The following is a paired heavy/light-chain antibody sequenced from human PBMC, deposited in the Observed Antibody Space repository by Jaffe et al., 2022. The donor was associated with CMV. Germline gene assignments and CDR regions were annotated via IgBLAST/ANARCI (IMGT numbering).Light chain of an antibody. CDR2: DVT. J-gene: IGLJ2*01. V-gene: IGLV2-14*03. Sequence: QSALTQPASVSGSPGQSLTISCTGTSSDVGGYNFVSWYQQHPGKAPKLVIYDVTNRPSGVSNRFSGSKSGNTASLTISGLQAEDEADYYCSSYTSRSTLVFGGGTKVTVL. CDR3: SSYTSRSTLV. CDR1: SSDVGGYNF.
Heavy chain of an antibody. J-gene: IGHJ4*02. Sequence: QVQLVESGGGEVQPGRSLRLSCAASGFTFSNYGMDWVRQAPGKGLEWVAIIWNDGSEKFYADSVKGRFTISRDNSKNTVFLQMNSLRVEDTAVYYCARGMTTADYWGQGTLVTVSS. CDR3: ARGMTTADY. CDR2: IWNDGSEK. V-gene: IGHV3-33*01. D-gene: IGHD4-17*01. CDR1: GFTFSNYG.